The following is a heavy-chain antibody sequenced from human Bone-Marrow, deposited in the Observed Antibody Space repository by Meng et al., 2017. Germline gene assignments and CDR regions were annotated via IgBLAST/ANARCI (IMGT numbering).Heavy chain of an antibody. CDR3: ARPWGSGWYPEYFQH. D-gene: IGHD6-19*01. CDR2: INAGNGNT. J-gene: IGHJ1*01. Sequence: ASVKVSCKASGYTFTSYAMHWVRQAPGQRLEWMGWINAGNGNTKYSQKFQGRVTITRDTSASTAYMELSSLRSDDTAVYYCARPWGSGWYPEYFQHWGQGTLVTVSS. CDR1: GYTFTSYA. V-gene: IGHV1-3*01.